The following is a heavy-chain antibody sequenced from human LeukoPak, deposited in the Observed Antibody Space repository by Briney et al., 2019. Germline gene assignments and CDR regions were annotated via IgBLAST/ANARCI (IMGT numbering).Heavy chain of an antibody. J-gene: IGHJ4*02. CDR1: GFTFRSYA. CDR3: ARDGYGLDTPMVSTNFDY. CDR2: TSYDGRNK. V-gene: IGHV3-30*04. Sequence: GGSLRLSCAASGFTFRSYAMHWVRQAPGKGLEWVAVTSYDGRNKYYADSAKGRFTISRDNSKNTLYLQMNSLGPEDTAVYYCARDGYGLDTPMVSTNFDYWGQGTLVTVSS. D-gene: IGHD5-18*01.